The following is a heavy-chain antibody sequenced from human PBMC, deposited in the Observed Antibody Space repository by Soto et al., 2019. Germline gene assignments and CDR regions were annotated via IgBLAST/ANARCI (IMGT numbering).Heavy chain of an antibody. CDR1: GGTFSSYA. V-gene: IGHV1-69*01. Sequence: QVQLVQSGAEVKKPGSSVKVSCKASGGTFSSYAISWVRQAPGQGLEWMGGIIPIFGTANYAQKFQGRVTITADESTSTAHMELSSLRSEDTAVYYCASRSQWLAARQYFDYWGQGTLVTVSS. CDR3: ASRSQWLAARQYFDY. D-gene: IGHD6-6*01. CDR2: IIPIFGTA. J-gene: IGHJ4*02.